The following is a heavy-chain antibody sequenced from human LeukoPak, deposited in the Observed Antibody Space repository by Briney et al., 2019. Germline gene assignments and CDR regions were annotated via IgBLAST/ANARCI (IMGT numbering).Heavy chain of an antibody. CDR3: AREKPRIAAAGGRNWFDP. D-gene: IGHD6-13*01. CDR1: GDSVSSNSAA. Sequence: SQTLSLTCAISGDSVSSNSAAWNWISQSPSRGLEWLGRTYYRSKWYNDYAVSVKSRITINPDTSKNQFSLQLNSVTPEDTAVYYCAREKPRIAAAGGRNWFDPWGQGTLVTVSS. CDR2: TYYRSKWYN. J-gene: IGHJ5*02. V-gene: IGHV6-1*01.